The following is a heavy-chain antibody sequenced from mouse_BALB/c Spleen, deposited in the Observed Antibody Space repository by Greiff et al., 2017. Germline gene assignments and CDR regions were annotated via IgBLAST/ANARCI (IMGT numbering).Heavy chain of an antibody. J-gene: IGHJ4*01. CDR3: TRSVTTATLYAMDY. CDR1: GYTFTSYW. Sequence: QVHVKQPGAELVRPGASVKLSCKASGYTFTSYWINWVKQRPGQGLEWIGNIYPSDSYTNYNQKFKDKATLTVDKSSSTAYMQLSSPTSEDSAVYDYTRSVTTATLYAMDYWGQGTSVTVSS. V-gene: IGHV1-69*02. D-gene: IGHD1-2*01. CDR2: IYPSDSYT.